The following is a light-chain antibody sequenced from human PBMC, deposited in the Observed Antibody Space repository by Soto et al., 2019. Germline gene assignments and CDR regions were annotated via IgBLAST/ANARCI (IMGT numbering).Light chain of an antibody. V-gene: IGLV2-14*01. CDR1: SSDVGAYNY. J-gene: IGLJ3*02. Sequence: QSALTQPASVSGSPGQSITISCTGTSSDVGAYNYVSWYQQHPGKAPKLMIYEVSNRPSGVSDRFSGSKSGYTASLTISGLQAEDEADYYCSSSTTSSSWVFGGGTKVTVL. CDR2: EVS. CDR3: SSSTTSSSWV.